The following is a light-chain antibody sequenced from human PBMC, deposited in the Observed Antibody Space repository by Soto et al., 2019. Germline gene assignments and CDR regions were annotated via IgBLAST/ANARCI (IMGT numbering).Light chain of an antibody. J-gene: IGKJ1*01. CDR1: QSISNH. V-gene: IGKV1-39*01. CDR2: AAS. Sequence: DIQMTQSPSSLSASVEDRVIITCRASQSISNHLNWYQQKPGKAPKLLIFAASSLQSGVPSRFSGSRSGTDFTLTISSLQPEDFATYYCQQSYSTPWTFGQGTKVDI. CDR3: QQSYSTPWT.